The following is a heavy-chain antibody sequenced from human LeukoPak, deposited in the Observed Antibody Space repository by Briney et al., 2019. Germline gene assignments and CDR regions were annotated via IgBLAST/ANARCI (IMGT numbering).Heavy chain of an antibody. CDR1: GFTFSDYH. J-gene: IGHJ4*02. CDR2: ISSIGSTI. D-gene: IGHD3-22*01. Sequence: PGGSLRLSCAASGFTFSDYHMNWIRQAPGKGLEWVSHISSIGSTIYYADSVKGRFTISRDNAKNSLYLQMNSLRAEDTAVYYCARDYYDSSGLDYWGQGTLVTVSS. CDR3: ARDYYDSSGLDY. V-gene: IGHV3-11*04.